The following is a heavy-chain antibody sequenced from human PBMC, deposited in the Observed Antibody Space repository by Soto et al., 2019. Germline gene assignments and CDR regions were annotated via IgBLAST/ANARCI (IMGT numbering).Heavy chain of an antibody. J-gene: IGHJ6*02. CDR1: GYSFTSYW. D-gene: IGHD3-9*01. Sequence: PGESLKISCKGSGYSFTSYWIGWVRQMPGKGLEWMGIIYPGDSDTRYSPSFQGQVTISADKSISTAYLQWSSLKASDTAMYYCARQVYYDILTNYYYYYGMDVWGQGTTVTVSS. CDR3: ARQVYYDILTNYYYYYGMDV. V-gene: IGHV5-51*01. CDR2: IYPGDSDT.